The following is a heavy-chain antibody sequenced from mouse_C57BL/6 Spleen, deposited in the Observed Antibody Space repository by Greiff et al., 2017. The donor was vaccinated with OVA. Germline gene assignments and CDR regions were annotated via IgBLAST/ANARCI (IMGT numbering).Heavy chain of an antibody. CDR3: TREYYGSSPFAY. D-gene: IGHD1-1*01. CDR2: IDPETGGT. V-gene: IGHV1-15*01. J-gene: IGHJ3*01. CDR1: GYTFTDYE. Sequence: QVQLQQSGAELVRPGASVTLSCKASGYTFTDYEMHWVKQKPVHGLEWIGAIDPETGGTAYNQKFKGKAILTADKSSSTAYMELRSLTSEDSAVYYCTREYYGSSPFAYWGQGTLVTVSA.